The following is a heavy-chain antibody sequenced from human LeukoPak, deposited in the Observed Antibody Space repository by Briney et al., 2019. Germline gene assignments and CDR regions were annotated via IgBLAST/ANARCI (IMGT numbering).Heavy chain of an antibody. CDR2: IYYSGST. D-gene: IGHD6-6*01. CDR1: GGSISSYY. CDR3: ATSSIAARYYYYYMDV. V-gene: IGHV4-59*01. J-gene: IGHJ6*03. Sequence: PSETLSLTCTVSGGSISSYYWSWIRQPLGKGLEWIGYIYYSGSTNYNPSLKSRVTISVDTSKNQFSLKLSSVTAADTDVYYCATSSIAARYYYYYMDVWGKGTTVTVSS.